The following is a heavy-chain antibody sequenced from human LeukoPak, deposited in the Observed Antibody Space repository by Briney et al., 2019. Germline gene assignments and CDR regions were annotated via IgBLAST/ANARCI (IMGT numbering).Heavy chain of an antibody. CDR3: AKDLIRTLVGATNPGLIDY. V-gene: IGHV3-23*01. Sequence: SGGSLRLSCAASGFTFSSYAMSWVRQAPGKGLEWVSAISGSGGSTYYADSVKGRFTISRDNSKNTLYLQMNSLRAEDTAVYYCAKDLIRTLVGATNPGLIDYWGQGTLVTVSS. J-gene: IGHJ4*02. D-gene: IGHD1-26*01. CDR1: GFTFSSYA. CDR2: ISGSGGST.